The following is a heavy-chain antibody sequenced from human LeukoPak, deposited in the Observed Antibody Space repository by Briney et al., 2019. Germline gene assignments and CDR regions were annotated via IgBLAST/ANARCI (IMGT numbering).Heavy chain of an antibody. V-gene: IGHV4-39*07. D-gene: IGHD5-18*01. CDR1: GGSISSSSYY. Sequence: SETLSLTCTVSGGSISSSSYYWGWIRQPPGKGLEWIGSIYYSGSTYYNPSLKSRVTISVDTSKNQFSLKLSSVTAADTAVYYCARDQKQLWFGPKYNWFDPWGQGTLVTVSS. CDR2: IYYSGST. J-gene: IGHJ5*02. CDR3: ARDQKQLWFGPKYNWFDP.